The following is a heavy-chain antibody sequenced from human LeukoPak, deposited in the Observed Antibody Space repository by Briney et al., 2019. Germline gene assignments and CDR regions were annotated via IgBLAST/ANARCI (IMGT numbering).Heavy chain of an antibody. Sequence: QASETLSLTCAVYGGSFSGYYWSWIRQPPGKGLEWIGEINHSGSTNYNPSLKSRVTISVDTSKNQFSLKLSSVTAADTAVYYCARGNHYYYYGMDVWGQGTTVTVSS. V-gene: IGHV4-34*01. CDR2: INHSGST. CDR3: ARGNHYYYYGMDV. D-gene: IGHD1-14*01. CDR1: GGSFSGYY. J-gene: IGHJ6*02.